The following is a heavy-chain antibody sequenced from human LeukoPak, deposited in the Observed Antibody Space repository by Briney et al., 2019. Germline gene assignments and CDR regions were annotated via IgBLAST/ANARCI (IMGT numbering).Heavy chain of an antibody. CDR2: INHSGST. V-gene: IGHV4-34*01. CDR3: ARRKKAMVRGVIINWFDP. J-gene: IGHJ5*02. CDR1: GGSFSGYY. D-gene: IGHD3-10*01. Sequence: SETLSLTCAVYGGSFSGYYWSWIRQPPGKGLEWIGEINHSGSTNYNPSLKSRVTISVDTSKNQFSLKLSSVTAADTAVYYCARRKKAMVRGVIINWFDPWGQGTLVTVSP.